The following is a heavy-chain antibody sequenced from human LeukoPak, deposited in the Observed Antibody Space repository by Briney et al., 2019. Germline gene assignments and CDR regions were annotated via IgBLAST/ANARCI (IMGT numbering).Heavy chain of an antibody. Sequence: PGGSLRLSCAASGFTFINAWMSWVRQAPGKGLEWVAVISYDGSNKYYADSVKGRFTISRDNSKNTLYLQMNSLRAEDTAVYYCARDPYSGSSDAFDIWGQGTMVTVSS. CDR3: ARDPYSGSSDAFDI. D-gene: IGHD1-26*01. CDR2: ISYDGSNK. V-gene: IGHV3-30-3*01. CDR1: GFTFINAW. J-gene: IGHJ3*02.